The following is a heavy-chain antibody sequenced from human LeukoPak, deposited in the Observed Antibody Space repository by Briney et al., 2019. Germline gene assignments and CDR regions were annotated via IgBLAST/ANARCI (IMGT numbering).Heavy chain of an antibody. CDR1: GGSFSGYY. CDR3: ARGMYSSSWYSFDY. V-gene: IGHV4-34*01. Sequence: SETLSLTCAVYGGSFSGYYWSWIRQPPGKGLEWIGEINHSGSTNYNPSLKSRVTISVDTSKNQFSLKLSSVTAADTAVYYCARGMYSSSWYSFDYCGQGTLVTVSS. J-gene: IGHJ4*02. D-gene: IGHD6-13*01. CDR2: INHSGST.